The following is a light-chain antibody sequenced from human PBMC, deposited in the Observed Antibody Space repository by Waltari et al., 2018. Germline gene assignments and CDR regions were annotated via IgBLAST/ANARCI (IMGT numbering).Light chain of an antibody. J-gene: IGKJ2*01. CDR1: QSVSNY. CDR2: GAS. Sequence: EIVMTQSPATLSVSPGESATLSRRASQSVSNYLAWYQQKPGQAPRLLIYGASTRATGIPARFSGSGSGTEFTLTISSLQSEDFAVYYCQQYNNWPPYTFGQGTKLEIK. V-gene: IGKV3-15*01. CDR3: QQYNNWPPYT.